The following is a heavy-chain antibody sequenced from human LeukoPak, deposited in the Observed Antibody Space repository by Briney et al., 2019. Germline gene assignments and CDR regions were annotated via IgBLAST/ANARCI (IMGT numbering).Heavy chain of an antibody. J-gene: IGHJ3*02. Sequence: GGPLRLSCAASGFTISSYHMSWVRQAPGKGLEWVSVLYTGGKTSYAGAVRGRFTVSRDNSKNTLSLEMNSLRAEDTAVYYCARDSTFDIWGQGTVVTVSS. V-gene: IGHV3-53*01. CDR3: ARDSTFDI. CDR1: GFTISSYH. CDR2: LYTGGKT. D-gene: IGHD2-2*01.